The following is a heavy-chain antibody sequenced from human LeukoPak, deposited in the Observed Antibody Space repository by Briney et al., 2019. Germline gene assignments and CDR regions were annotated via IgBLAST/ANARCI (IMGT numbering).Heavy chain of an antibody. Sequence: SETLSLTCAVYGGSVSCYYRSWLRQPPGKGLEWVGEINHSGSTNYNPSLKSRVTISVDTSKNQFSLKLSSVTAADTAVYYCARGQNYDIVTGYYNWFDPWGQGTLVTVSS. CDR1: GGSVSCYY. CDR2: INHSGST. V-gene: IGHV4-34*01. CDR3: ARGQNYDIVTGYYNWFDP. J-gene: IGHJ5*02. D-gene: IGHD3-9*01.